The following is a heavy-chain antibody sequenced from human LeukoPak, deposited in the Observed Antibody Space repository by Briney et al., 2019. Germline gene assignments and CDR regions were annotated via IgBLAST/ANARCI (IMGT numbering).Heavy chain of an antibody. J-gene: IGHJ4*02. Sequence: GGSLRLSCAASGFTFSSYWMSWVRQVPGKGLEWVSIIYSSDATYYADSVKGRFTVSRDKAKNTLYLQMNSLRADDTAVYYCARETPGSRVFDSWGQGTLVTVSS. CDR3: ARETPGSRVFDS. V-gene: IGHV3-66*01. CDR2: IYSSDAT. CDR1: GFTFSSYW. D-gene: IGHD1-14*01.